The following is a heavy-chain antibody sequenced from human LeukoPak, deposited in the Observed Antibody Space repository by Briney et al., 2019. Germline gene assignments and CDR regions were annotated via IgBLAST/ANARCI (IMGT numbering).Heavy chain of an antibody. CDR3: AKDWMDYYDSSGYYYLADY. D-gene: IGHD3-22*01. J-gene: IGHJ4*02. Sequence: GGSLRLSCAASGFTFSSYAMSWVRQAPGKGLEWVSAISGSGGSTYYADSVKGRFTISRDNSKNTLYLQMNSLRAEDTAVYYCAKDWMDYYDSSGYYYLADYWGQGTLVTVSS. CDR1: GFTFSSYA. V-gene: IGHV3-23*01. CDR2: ISGSGGST.